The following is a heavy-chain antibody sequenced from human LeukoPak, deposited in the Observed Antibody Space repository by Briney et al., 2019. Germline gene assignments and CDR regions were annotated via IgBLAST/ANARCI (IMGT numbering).Heavy chain of an antibody. D-gene: IGHD2-15*01. CDR1: GGSISSSSYY. CDR3: AVVVVVAAIHTGDYYGMDV. V-gene: IGHV4-39*01. Sequence: KSSETLFLTCTVSGGSISSSSYYWGWIRQPPGKGLEWIGSIYYSGSTYYNPSLKSRVTISVDTSKNQFSLKLSSVTAADTAVYYCAVVVVVAAIHTGDYYGMDVWGQGTTVTVSS. J-gene: IGHJ6*02. CDR2: IYYSGST.